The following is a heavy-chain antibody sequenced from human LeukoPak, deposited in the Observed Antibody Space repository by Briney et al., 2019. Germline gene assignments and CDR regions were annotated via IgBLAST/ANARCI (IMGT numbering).Heavy chain of an antibody. CDR2: IYVTGSA. J-gene: IGHJ6*03. CDR3: ARLKYYDSTGYSPGYYMDV. V-gene: IGHV4-4*07. CDR1: GGSIINYY. Sequence: SETLSLTCTVSGGSIINYYWSWIRQPAGTGLEWVGRIYVTGSAIYNPSLQSRLSMSVDTSKNQFSLRLTSVTAADTAVYYCARLKYYDSTGYSPGYYMDVWGKGITVTVSS. D-gene: IGHD3-22*01.